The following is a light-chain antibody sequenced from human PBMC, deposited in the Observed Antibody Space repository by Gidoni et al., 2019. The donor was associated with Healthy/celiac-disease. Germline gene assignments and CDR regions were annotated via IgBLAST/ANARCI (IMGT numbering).Light chain of an antibody. Sequence: IQLTQSPSTLSASVGDRVTITCRASQSISSWLAWDQQKPGKAPKLLIYKASSLESGVQSRFSGSGSGTEFTLTISSLQPDDFATYYCQQYNSYPWTFGQGTKVEIK. CDR3: QQYNSYPWT. CDR2: KAS. J-gene: IGKJ1*01. CDR1: QSISSW. V-gene: IGKV1-5*03.